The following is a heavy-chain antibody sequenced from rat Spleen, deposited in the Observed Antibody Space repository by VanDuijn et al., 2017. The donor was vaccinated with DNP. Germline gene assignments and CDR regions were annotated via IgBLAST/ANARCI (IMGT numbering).Heavy chain of an antibody. V-gene: IGHV5S11*01. CDR3: ARRDGSYYFDY. Sequence: EVQLVESGGGLVQPGRSLKLSCAASGFSFSYYYTAWVRQAPTKGLDWVASITTGGGYTYYRDSVKGRFTISRDNAKSTLYLQMDSLRSEETATYYCARRDGSYYFDYWGQGVMVTVSS. CDR2: ITTGGGYT. CDR1: GFSFSYYY. D-gene: IGHD1-3*01. J-gene: IGHJ2*01.